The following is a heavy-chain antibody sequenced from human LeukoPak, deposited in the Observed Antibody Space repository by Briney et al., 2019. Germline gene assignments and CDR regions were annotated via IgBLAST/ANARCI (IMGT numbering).Heavy chain of an antibody. CDR3: ASQGIVGATRYFDY. D-gene: IGHD1-26*01. Sequence: SVKVSCKASGGTFSSYAISWVRQAPGQGLEWMGGIIPIFGTANYAQKFQGRVTITADESTSTAYMELSSQRSEDTAVYYCASQGIVGATRYFDYWGQGTLVTVSS. V-gene: IGHV1-69*01. J-gene: IGHJ4*02. CDR2: IIPIFGTA. CDR1: GGTFSSYA.